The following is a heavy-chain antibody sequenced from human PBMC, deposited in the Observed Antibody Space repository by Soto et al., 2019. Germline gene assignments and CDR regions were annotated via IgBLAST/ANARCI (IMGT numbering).Heavy chain of an antibody. Sequence: SETLSLTCTVSGGSISGGGYYWSWIRQHPGKGLEWIGYIYYSGSTYYNPSLKSRVTISVDTSKNQFSLKLSSVTAADTAVYYCATSPSIYDYVWGSYRSLFDYWGQGTLVTVSS. CDR2: IYYSGST. V-gene: IGHV4-31*03. CDR1: GGSISGGGYY. CDR3: ATSPSIYDYVWGSYRSLFDY. J-gene: IGHJ4*02. D-gene: IGHD3-16*02.